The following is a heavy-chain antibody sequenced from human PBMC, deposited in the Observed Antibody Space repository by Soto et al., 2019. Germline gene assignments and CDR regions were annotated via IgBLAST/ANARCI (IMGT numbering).Heavy chain of an antibody. J-gene: IGHJ5*02. V-gene: IGHV3-21*01. CDR3: TRDASRDSSARGWFDP. D-gene: IGHD6-13*01. CDR1: GFTFRSFT. CDR2: ISSNSAYI. Sequence: XVSLRLSCAASGFTFRSFTMNWVRQAPGKGLEWVSTISSNSAYIYYTDALRGRFTISRDNAKNSLHLQMNSLRAEDTAVYYCTRDASRDSSARGWFDPWGPGTLVTVSS.